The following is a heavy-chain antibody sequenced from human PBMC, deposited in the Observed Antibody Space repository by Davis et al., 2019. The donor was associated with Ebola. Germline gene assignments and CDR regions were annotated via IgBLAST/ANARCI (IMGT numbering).Heavy chain of an antibody. D-gene: IGHD3-9*01. J-gene: IGHJ4*02. V-gene: IGHV4-34*01. CDR3: ARGSYDILTGWLDY. Sequence: SETLSLTCAVYGVSFSGYYWSWLRQPPGKGLEWIGEIYHSGSTNYNPSLKSRVTISVDKSKNQFSLKLSSVTAADTAVYYCARGSYDILTGWLDYWGQGTLVTVSS. CDR1: GVSFSGYY. CDR2: IYHSGST.